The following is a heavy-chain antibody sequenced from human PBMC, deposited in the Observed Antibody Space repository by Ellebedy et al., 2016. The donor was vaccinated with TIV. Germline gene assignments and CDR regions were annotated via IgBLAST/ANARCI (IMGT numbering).Heavy chain of an antibody. J-gene: IGHJ4*02. Sequence: SETLSLTCTVYGGSFSGYYYSWIRQPPGKGLEWIGEINQSGRATYNPSLKGRVTISVDMSKNQFSLRLSSVTAADTAAYYCAEGRSGWYYFDYWGQGTLVTVSS. D-gene: IGHD6-19*01. V-gene: IGHV4-34*01. CDR2: INQSGRA. CDR1: GGSFSGYY. CDR3: AEGRSGWYYFDY.